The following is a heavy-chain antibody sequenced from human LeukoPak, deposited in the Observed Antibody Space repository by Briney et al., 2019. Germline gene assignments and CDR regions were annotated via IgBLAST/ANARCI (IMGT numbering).Heavy chain of an antibody. CDR1: GYTFTGYY. D-gene: IGHD3-10*01. J-gene: IGHJ5*02. CDR2: ISPNSGGT. V-gene: IGHV1-2*04. Sequence: ASVKVSCKASGYTFTGYYMHWVRQAPGQGLEWMGWISPNSGGTNYAQKFQGWVTMTRDTSISTAYMELSRLRSDDTAVYYCARGVLLWFGEFSRENWFDPWGQGTLVTVSS. CDR3: ARGVLLWFGEFSRENWFDP.